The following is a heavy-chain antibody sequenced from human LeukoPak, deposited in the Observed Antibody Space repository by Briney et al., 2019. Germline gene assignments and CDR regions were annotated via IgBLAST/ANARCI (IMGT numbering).Heavy chain of an antibody. CDR3: ARGHYGLDY. D-gene: IGHD3-10*01. V-gene: IGHV3-21*01. J-gene: IGHJ4*02. CDR1: GFTFSNYN. CDR2: ITSSGTYT. Sequence: GGSLRLSCADSGFTFSNYNMNWVRQAPGKAMEWVSSITSSGTYTFYADSVKGRFTISRDNAKNSLYLQMDSLGPEDTAVYYCARGHYGLDYWGQGTLVTVPS.